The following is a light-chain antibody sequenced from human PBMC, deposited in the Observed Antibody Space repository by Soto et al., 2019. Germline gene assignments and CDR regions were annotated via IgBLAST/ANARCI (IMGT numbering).Light chain of an antibody. J-gene: IGKJ1*01. V-gene: IGKV3-20*01. CDR2: GAS. CDR1: RSVSSSY. CDR3: QQYGCSPWT. Sequence: EIVLTQSPGTLSLSPGERATLSCRASRSVSSSYLAWYQQKPGQAPRLLIYGASSRATGIPDRFSGSGSGTDFTLTISRLEPEDFAVYYCQQYGCSPWTFGQGTKV.